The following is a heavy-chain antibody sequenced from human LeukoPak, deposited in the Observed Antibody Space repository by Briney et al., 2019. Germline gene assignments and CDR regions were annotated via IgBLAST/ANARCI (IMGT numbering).Heavy chain of an antibody. CDR3: AKAGNIRFDY. D-gene: IGHD2/OR15-2a*01. Sequence: PGGSLRLSCAASGFTFSSYAMSWVRQAPGKGLECVSSISGSDGSTYYADSVKGRFTISRDNSKNTLYLQTNSLRAEDTAVYYCAKAGNIRFDYWGQGTLVTVSS. J-gene: IGHJ4*02. V-gene: IGHV3-23*01. CDR2: ISGSDGST. CDR1: GFTFSSYA.